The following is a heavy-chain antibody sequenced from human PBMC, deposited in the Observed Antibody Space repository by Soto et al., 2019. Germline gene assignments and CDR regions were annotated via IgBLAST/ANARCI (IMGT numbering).Heavy chain of an antibody. D-gene: IGHD1-26*01. CDR3: ARGGAQTYYYGMDV. CDR2: ISAYNGNT. J-gene: IGHJ6*02. Sequence: SVQVSFRASWYTFTSYGISWVRQAPGQGLEWMGWISAYNGNTNYAQKLQGRVTVTTDTSTSTAYMELRSLRSDDTAVYYCARGGAQTYYYGMDVWGQGTTVTVSS. V-gene: IGHV1-18*04. CDR1: WYTFTSYG.